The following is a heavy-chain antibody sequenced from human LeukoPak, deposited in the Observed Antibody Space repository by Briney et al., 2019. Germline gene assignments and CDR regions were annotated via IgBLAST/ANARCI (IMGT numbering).Heavy chain of an antibody. CDR3: ARVRGGNYFDY. J-gene: IGHJ4*01. V-gene: IGHV3-53*01. CDR1: GLTVSSNY. Sequence: PGGSLSPSRAASGLTVSSNYMSWVRQAPGKGLEWVSVIYSGGSTYYADSVKGRFTISRDNSKNTLYLQMNSLRAEDTAVYYCARVRGGNYFDYWGHRALVTVSS. CDR2: IYSGGST. D-gene: IGHD3-16*01.